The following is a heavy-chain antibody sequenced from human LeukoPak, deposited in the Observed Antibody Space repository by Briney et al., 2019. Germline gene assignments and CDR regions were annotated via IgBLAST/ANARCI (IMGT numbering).Heavy chain of an antibody. V-gene: IGHV1-8*01. CDR2: MNPNSGNT. D-gene: IGHD2-2*01. J-gene: IGHJ3*02. Sequence: ASVKVSCKASGYTFTSYDINWVRQATGQGLEWMGWMNPNSGNTIYAQKFQGRVTMTEDTSTDTAYMELSSLRSEDTAVYYCATDIVVVPAAPAIWGQGTMVTVSS. CDR1: GYTFTSYD. CDR3: ATDIVVVPAAPAI.